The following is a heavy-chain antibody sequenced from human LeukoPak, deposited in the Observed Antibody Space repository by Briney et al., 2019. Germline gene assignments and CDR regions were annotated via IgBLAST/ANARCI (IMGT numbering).Heavy chain of an antibody. J-gene: IGHJ4*02. CDR1: GFTFSGSA. D-gene: IGHD3-3*01. V-gene: IGHV3-73*01. CDR2: IRSKANSYAT. CDR3: TRHGYDFWSGYLDY. Sequence: PGGSLKLSCAASGFTFSGSAMHWVRQASGKGLEWVGRIRSKANSYATAYAASVKGRFTISRDDSKNTAYLQMNSLKTEDTAVYYCTRHGYDFWSGYLDYWGQGTLVTVSS.